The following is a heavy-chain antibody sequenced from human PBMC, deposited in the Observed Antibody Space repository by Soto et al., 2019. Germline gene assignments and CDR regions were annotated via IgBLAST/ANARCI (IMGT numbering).Heavy chain of an antibody. V-gene: IGHV1-69*13. D-gene: IGHD3-22*01. CDR1: GGTFSSYA. CDR3: ARGYYHDSSGYYRN. CDR2: IIPIFGTA. J-gene: IGHJ4*02. Sequence: XSVKVSCKASGGTFSSYAISWVRQAPGQGREWMGGIIPIFGTANYAQKFQGRVTITADESTSTASMELTSLRSEDTAVYYCARGYYHDSSGYYRNWGQGDLVTVSS.